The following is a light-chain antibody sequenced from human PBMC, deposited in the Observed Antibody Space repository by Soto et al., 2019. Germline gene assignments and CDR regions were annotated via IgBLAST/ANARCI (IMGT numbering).Light chain of an antibody. CDR3: QQYNKWPPYT. J-gene: IGKJ2*01. CDR2: GAS. CDR1: QSVSSN. Sequence: EIVMTQSPANLSVSPGERATLSCRASQSVSSNLAWYQQKPGQGPRPLIYGASTRATSIPARFSGSGSGTEFTLTINSLQSEDFAVYYCQQYNKWPPYTFGQGTKLEIK. V-gene: IGKV3-15*01.